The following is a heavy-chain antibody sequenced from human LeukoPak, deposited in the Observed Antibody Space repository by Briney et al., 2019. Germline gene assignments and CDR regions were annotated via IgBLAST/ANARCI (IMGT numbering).Heavy chain of an antibody. CDR3: ARDGVLWFGEQYYYAMDV. Sequence: GGSLRLSCAASGFTFSSYWMHWVRQAPGKGLVWVSRINSDGSSTSYADSVKGRFTISRDNAENTLYLQMNSLRAEDTAVYYCARDGVLWFGEQYYYAMDVWGKGTTVTVSS. CDR1: GFTFSSYW. CDR2: INSDGSST. J-gene: IGHJ6*04. V-gene: IGHV3-74*01. D-gene: IGHD3-10*01.